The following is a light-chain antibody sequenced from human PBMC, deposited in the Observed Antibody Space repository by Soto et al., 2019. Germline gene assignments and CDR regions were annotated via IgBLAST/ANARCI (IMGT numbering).Light chain of an antibody. CDR1: QSISSN. J-gene: IGKJ1*01. CDR2: GVS. V-gene: IGKV3-15*01. Sequence: EVVMTQSPATLSVSPGESATLSCRASQSISSNKLAWYQQKPGQAPRLLLFGVSNSATGIPARFIGSGSGTDCSLTISSLQSEDFAVYYCQQYDYWPRTFGQGTK. CDR3: QQYDYWPRT.